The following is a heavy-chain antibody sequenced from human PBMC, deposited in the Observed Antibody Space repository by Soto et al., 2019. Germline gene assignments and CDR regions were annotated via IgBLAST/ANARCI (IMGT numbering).Heavy chain of an antibody. Sequence: QVQLQESGPGLVKPSETLSLTCTVSGGSISSDYWSWIRQPPGKGLEWVGYVYNNGGTKYNPSLKSRVTISVDTSNNQFSLKLTSVTAVDTAVYYCARGYYYDTSGYYSAFDNWGQGTMVTVSS. V-gene: IGHV4-59*01. J-gene: IGHJ3*02. CDR1: GGSISSDY. CDR2: VYNNGGT. D-gene: IGHD3-22*01. CDR3: ARGYYYDTSGYYSAFDN.